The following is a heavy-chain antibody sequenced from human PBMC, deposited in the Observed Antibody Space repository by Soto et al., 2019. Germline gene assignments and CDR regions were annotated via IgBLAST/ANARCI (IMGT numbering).Heavy chain of an antibody. CDR2: FSYSGSL. J-gene: IGHJ2*01. CDR3: AGGPRYWSFAL. Sequence: GELQQWGTGLLKPSETLSLNCSVYGGSSRAYHWSWIRQSPGEGLEWIGEFSYSGSLNYNPSLKGSVSGSLDTSTNHFSLTMTSVTAADTAVYFCAGGPRYWSFALWGRGTLVTVS. D-gene: IGHD1-20*01. V-gene: IGHV4-34*01. CDR1: GGSSRAYH.